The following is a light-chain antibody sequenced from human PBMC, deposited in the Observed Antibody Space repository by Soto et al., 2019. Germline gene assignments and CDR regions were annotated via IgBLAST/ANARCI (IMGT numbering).Light chain of an antibody. CDR1: SSNIGSNT. Sequence: QSVLTQPPSASGTPGQRVTISCSGSSSNIGSNTVNWYQQLPGTAPKLLIYSNNQRPSGVPDRFSVSKSGTSASLAISGLQSEDEADYYCAAWDDSLNGVVFGGRTKLTVL. V-gene: IGLV1-44*01. J-gene: IGLJ2*01. CDR2: SNN. CDR3: AAWDDSLNGVV.